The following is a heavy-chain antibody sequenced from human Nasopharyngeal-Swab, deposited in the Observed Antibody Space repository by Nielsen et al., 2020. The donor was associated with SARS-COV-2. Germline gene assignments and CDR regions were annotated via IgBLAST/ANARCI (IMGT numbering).Heavy chain of an antibody. D-gene: IGHD3-9*01. V-gene: IGHV1-18*01. CDR2: ISAYNGNT. J-gene: IGHJ3*02. Sequence: WVRQAPGQGIEWLGWISAYNGNTNYAPKFQGRVTMTTDTSTSTAYLELRSLRSDDTATYYCARVLYDVFTSGFYFCGTFDIWGQGTVVTVSS. CDR3: ARVLYDVFTSGFYFCGTFDI.